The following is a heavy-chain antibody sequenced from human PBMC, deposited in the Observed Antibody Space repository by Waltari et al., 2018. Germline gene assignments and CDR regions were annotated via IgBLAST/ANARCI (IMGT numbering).Heavy chain of an antibody. V-gene: IGHV3-72*01. J-gene: IGHJ4*02. CDR1: GFTFSDHY. D-gene: IGHD2-2*01. CDR2: SRNKAKSYTT. Sequence: EVQLMESGGGLVQPGGSLRLSCRASGFTFSDHYMDWVRQAPGKGLGWIGRSRNKAKSYTTEYAASVRGRFTISRSDSEDSLYLQMNGLKTEDTGVYYCARDLPAAVHWGQGTLVVVSS. CDR3: ARDLPAAVH.